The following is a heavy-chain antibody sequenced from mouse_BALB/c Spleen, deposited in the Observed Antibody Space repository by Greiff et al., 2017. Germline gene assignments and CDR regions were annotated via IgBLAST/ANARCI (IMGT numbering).Heavy chain of an antibody. CDR1: GFSLTSYG. CDR3: ARRNDYDGYAMDY. D-gene: IGHD2-4*01. CDR2: IWSDGST. J-gene: IGHJ4*01. V-gene: IGHV2-6-2*01. Sequence: VQVVESGPDLVAPSQSLSITCTVSGFSLTSYGVHWVRQPPGKGLEWLVVIWSDGSTTYNSALKSRLSISKDNSKSQVFLKMNSLQTDDTAMYYCARRNDYDGYAMDYWGQGTSVTVSS.